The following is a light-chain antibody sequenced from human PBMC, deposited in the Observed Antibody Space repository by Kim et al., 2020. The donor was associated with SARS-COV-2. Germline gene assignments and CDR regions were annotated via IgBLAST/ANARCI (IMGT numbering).Light chain of an antibody. CDR2: QDT. Sequence: SCELTQPPSVSVSPGQTASITCSGDKLGEKYACWYQQKPGQSPVLVIYQDTKRPSGIPERFSGSNSGNTATLTISGTQAMDEADYYCQTWDSITVVFGGGTQLTVL. CDR1: KLGEKY. J-gene: IGLJ2*01. V-gene: IGLV3-1*01. CDR3: QTWDSITVV.